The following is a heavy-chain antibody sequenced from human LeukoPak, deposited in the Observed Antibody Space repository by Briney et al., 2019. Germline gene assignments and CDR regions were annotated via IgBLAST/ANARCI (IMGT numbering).Heavy chain of an antibody. CDR3: AEGTDFDY. D-gene: IGHD1-1*01. CDR2: IDYDGGSG. CDR1: GFTLSSYE. J-gene: IGHJ4*02. V-gene: IGHV3-23*01. Sequence: GGSLRLSCTVSGFTLSSYEMSWIRQAPGKGLEWVSSIDYDGGSGHYADSVKGRFTISRDNSNNTLFLHLNSLRGEDTAVYYCAEGTDFDYWGQGTLVTVSS.